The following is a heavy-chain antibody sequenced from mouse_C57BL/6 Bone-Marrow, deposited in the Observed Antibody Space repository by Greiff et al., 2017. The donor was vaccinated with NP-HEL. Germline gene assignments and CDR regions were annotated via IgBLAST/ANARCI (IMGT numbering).Heavy chain of an antibody. CDR1: GYSITSGYY. J-gene: IGHJ2*01. CDR2: ISYDGSN. V-gene: IGHV3-6*01. CDR3: ARRGSSFYYFDY. D-gene: IGHD1-1*01. Sequence: VQLQQSGPGLVKPSQSLSLTCSVTGYSITSGYYWNWIRQFPGNKLEWMGYISYDGSNNYNPSLKNRISITRDTSKNQFFLKLNSVTTEDTATYYCARRGSSFYYFDYWGQGTTLTVSS.